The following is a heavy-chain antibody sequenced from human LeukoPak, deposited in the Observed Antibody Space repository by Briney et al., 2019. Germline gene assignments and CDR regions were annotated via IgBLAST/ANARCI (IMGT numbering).Heavy chain of an antibody. CDR1: GFTFDDYG. Sequence: GGSLRLSCAASGFTFDDYGMSWVRQAPGKGLEWVSGINWDGGSTGYADSVEGRFTISSDNTKNSLYLQMNSLRAEAASVYYCARDPHWGYYYYMDGWRKGTTVTVPS. V-gene: IGHV3-20*04. CDR2: INWDGGST. D-gene: IGHD7-27*01. CDR3: ARDPHWGYYYYMDG. J-gene: IGHJ6*03.